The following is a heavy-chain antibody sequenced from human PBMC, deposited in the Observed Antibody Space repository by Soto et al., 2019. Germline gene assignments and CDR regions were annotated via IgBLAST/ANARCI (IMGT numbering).Heavy chain of an antibody. CDR1: GYTFTSYY. CDR2: INPSGGST. CDR3: ARDHDGNYYDSSGYPDGMDV. D-gene: IGHD3-22*01. V-gene: IGHV1-46*01. J-gene: IGHJ6*02. Sequence: ASVKVSCKASGYTFTSYYMHWVRQAPGQGLEWMGIINPSGGSTSYAQKFQGRVTMTRDTSTSTVYMELSSLRSEDTAVCYCARDHDGNYYDSSGYPDGMDVWGQGTTVTVSS.